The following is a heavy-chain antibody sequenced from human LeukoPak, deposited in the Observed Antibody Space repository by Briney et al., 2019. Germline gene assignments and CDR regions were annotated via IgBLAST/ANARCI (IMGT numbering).Heavy chain of an antibody. J-gene: IGHJ2*01. CDR2: ISWNSGTK. CDR3: AKAAADWYFDV. D-gene: IGHD6-25*01. CDR1: GFNFNDYA. Sequence: GGFLRLSCVASGFNFNDYAMHWVRQAPGKGLEWVSGISWNSGTKDYADSVKGRFIISRDYAQRSLFLQMNSLATEDTAFYYCAKAAADWYFDVWGRGTLVTVSS. V-gene: IGHV3-9*01.